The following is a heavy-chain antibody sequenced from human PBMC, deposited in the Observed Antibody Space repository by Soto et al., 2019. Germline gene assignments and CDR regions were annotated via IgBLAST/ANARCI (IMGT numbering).Heavy chain of an antibody. D-gene: IGHD1-26*01. J-gene: IGHJ6*02. V-gene: IGHV3-15*01. CDR1: GFTFSNDW. CDR2: IKSKTDGGTT. CDR3: TTEDLWTYSGSFVGYYGMDV. Sequence: GGSLRLSCAASGFTFSNDWMSWVRQAPGKGLEWVGRIKSKTDGGTTDYAAPVKGRFTISRDDSKNTLYLQMNSLKTEDTAVYYCTTEDLWTYSGSFVGYYGMDVWGQGTTVTVSS.